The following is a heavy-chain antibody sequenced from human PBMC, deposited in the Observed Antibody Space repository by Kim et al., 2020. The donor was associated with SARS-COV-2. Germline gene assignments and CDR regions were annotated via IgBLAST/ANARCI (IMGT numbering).Heavy chain of an antibody. V-gene: IGHV3-33*06. CDR2: IWYDGSNK. CDR1: GFTFSSYG. CDR3: AKGRIVGATTFYYYGMDV. D-gene: IGHD1-26*01. J-gene: IGHJ6*02. Sequence: GGSLRLSCAASGFTFSSYGMHWVRQAPGKGLEWVAVIWYDGSNKYYADSVKGRFTISRDNSKNTLYLQMNSLRAEDTAVYYCAKGRIVGATTFYYYGMDVWGQGTTVTVSS.